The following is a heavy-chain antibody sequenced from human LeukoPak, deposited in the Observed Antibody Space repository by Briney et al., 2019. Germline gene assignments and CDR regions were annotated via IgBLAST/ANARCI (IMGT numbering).Heavy chain of an antibody. J-gene: IGHJ6*02. CDR2: MNPNSGNT. Sequence: ASVKVSCKASGYTFTSYDINWVRQATGQGLEWMGWMNPNSGNTGYAQKFQGRVTMTRNTSISTAYMELSSLRSEDTAVYYCARDDGSGSYLGYYYYYGMDVWGQGTTVTVSS. V-gene: IGHV1-8*01. CDR1: GYTFTSYD. D-gene: IGHD3-10*01. CDR3: ARDDGSGSYLGYYYYYGMDV.